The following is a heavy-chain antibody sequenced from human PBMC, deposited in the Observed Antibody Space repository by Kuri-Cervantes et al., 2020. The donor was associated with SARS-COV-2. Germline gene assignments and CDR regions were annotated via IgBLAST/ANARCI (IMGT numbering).Heavy chain of an antibody. CDR2: ISGSGGST. J-gene: IGHJ6*02. CDR3: ARDKSDWDSYNIAMDL. D-gene: IGHD2-21*01. Sequence: GESLKISCAASGFTFSSYAMSWVRQAPGKGLEWVSAISGSGGSTYYADSVKGRFTISRDNSKNTLYLQTSSLRVEDTAVYFCARDKSDWDSYNIAMDLWGQGTTVTVSS. CDR1: GFTFSSYA. V-gene: IGHV3-23*01.